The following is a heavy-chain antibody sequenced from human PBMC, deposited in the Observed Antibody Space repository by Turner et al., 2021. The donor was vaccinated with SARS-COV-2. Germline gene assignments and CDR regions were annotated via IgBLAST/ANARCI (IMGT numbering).Heavy chain of an antibody. J-gene: IGHJ4*02. CDR1: GGSGDSSTYY. CDR3: AGGPSAVYFDS. Sequence: QLQLRESGPGLVKPSETPSLPCPESGGSGDSSTYYWGWIRQPPGKGLEWLGSVLDSETTFYNPSLSSRVTISIDASRNQFSLRLASVTAADTDVYYCAGGPSAVYFDSWGLGTLVTVSS. CDR2: VLDSETT. V-gene: IGHV4-39*05. D-gene: IGHD3-16*01.